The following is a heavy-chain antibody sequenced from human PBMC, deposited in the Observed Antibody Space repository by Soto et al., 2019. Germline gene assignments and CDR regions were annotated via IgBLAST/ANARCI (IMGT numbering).Heavy chain of an antibody. Sequence: PGGSMRLSCAASGFTFNTYVMSWVRQAPGKGLEWVSTITGSGSNSITHYADSVKGRFTISRDNAKNSLFLQMNSLRAEDTAVYYCARERGSCTSSSCFGSPDYWGQGTLVTVSS. V-gene: IGHV3-23*01. J-gene: IGHJ4*02. CDR2: ITGSGSNSIT. D-gene: IGHD2-2*01. CDR1: GFTFNTYV. CDR3: ARERGSCTSSSCFGSPDY.